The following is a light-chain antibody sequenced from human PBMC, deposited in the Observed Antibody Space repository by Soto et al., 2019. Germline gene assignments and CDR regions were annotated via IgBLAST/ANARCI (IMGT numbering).Light chain of an antibody. V-gene: IGKV1-5*03. CDR2: KAS. Sequence: IQMTQSPSTLSASVGDRVTITCRASQSISSWLTWYQQKAGQAPKLLIYKASIVESGVPSRFSGSGSGTEFTLTISSLQPDDSATYYCQQYSYFATFGQGTRVEVK. CDR3: QQYSYFAT. CDR1: QSISSW. J-gene: IGKJ1*01.